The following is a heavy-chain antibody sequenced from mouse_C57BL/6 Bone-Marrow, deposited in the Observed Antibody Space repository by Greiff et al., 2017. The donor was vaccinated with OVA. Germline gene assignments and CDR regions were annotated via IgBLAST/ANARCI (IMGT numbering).Heavy chain of an antibody. CDR2: IYPRSGNT. CDR3: ASRPYGSSRDYFDY. CDR1: GYTFTSYG. J-gene: IGHJ2*01. D-gene: IGHD1-1*01. Sequence: VQLQQSGAELARPGASVKLSCKASGYTFTSYGISWVKQRTGQGLEWIGEIYPRSGNTYYNEKFKGKATLTADKSSSTAYMELRSLTSEDSAVYFCASRPYGSSRDYFDYWGQGTTLTVSS. V-gene: IGHV1-81*01.